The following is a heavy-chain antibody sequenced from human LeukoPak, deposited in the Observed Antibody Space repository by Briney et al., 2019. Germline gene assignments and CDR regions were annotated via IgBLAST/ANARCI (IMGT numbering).Heavy chain of an antibody. CDR2: ISYDGSNK. CDR3: ASLLTYCSSTSCYDY. V-gene: IGHV3-30-3*01. CDR1: GFTFSSYA. D-gene: IGHD2-2*01. J-gene: IGHJ4*02. Sequence: PGGSLRLSCAASGFTFSSYAMHWVRQAPGKGPEWVAVISYDGSNKYYADSVKGRFTISRDSSKNTLYLQMNSLRAEDTAVYYCASLLTYCSSTSCYDYWGQGTLVTVSS.